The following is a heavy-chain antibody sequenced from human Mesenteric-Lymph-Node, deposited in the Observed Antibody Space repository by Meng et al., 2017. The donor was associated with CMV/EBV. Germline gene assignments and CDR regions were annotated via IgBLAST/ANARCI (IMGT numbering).Heavy chain of an antibody. Sequence: GGSLRLSCAASGFRFEDYTMHWVRQPPGRGLEWLCLIDWNGYTTSSADSVKGRFTITRDNTKNSLYLQMNSLTAEDTGLYFCAKGVVAGTYGDSPAVWGQGTMVTVSS. CDR1: GFRFEDYT. CDR2: IDWNGYTT. D-gene: IGHD3-16*01. CDR3: AKGVVAGTYGDSPAV. V-gene: IGHV3-43*01. J-gene: IGHJ3*01.